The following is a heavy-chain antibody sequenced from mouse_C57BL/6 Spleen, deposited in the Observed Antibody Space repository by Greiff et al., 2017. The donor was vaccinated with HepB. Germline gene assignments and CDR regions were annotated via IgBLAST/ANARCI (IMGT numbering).Heavy chain of an antibody. CDR3: ARERELGTWFAY. D-gene: IGHD4-1*01. V-gene: IGHV5-4*01. Sequence: EVQLVESGGGLVKPGGSLKLSCAASGFTFSSYAMSWVRQTPEKRLEWVATISDGGSYTYYPDKVKGRFTISRDNAKNNLYLQMSHLKSEDTAMYYCARERELGTWFAYWGQGTLVTVSA. CDR2: ISDGGSYT. J-gene: IGHJ3*01. CDR1: GFTFSSYA.